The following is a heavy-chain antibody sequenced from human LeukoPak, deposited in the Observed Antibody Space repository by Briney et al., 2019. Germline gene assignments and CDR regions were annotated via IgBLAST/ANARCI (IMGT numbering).Heavy chain of an antibody. CDR1: GGSITSGDYY. Sequence: SQTLSLTCTVSGGSITSGDYYWSWVRLPPGKGLEWIGYIYYSGTTYYNPSLKSRVTISVDTSKNQFSLKLSSVTAADTAVYYCARDAITIFGVVNYSNWFDPRGQGTLVTVSS. V-gene: IGHV4-30-4*01. D-gene: IGHD3-3*01. CDR2: IYYSGTT. J-gene: IGHJ5*02. CDR3: ARDAITIFGVVNYSNWFDP.